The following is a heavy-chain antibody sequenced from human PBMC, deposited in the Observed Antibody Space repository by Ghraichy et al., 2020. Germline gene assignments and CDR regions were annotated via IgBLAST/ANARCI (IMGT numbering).Heavy chain of an antibody. V-gene: IGHV3-48*02. Sequence: GGSLRLSCAASGFTFSCYSMNWVRQALGKALEWVSYVSVGSNSTIYYAYSVKGRFTISRDNANNSLYLQLKSLSHEDTAVYDCESESGSSWYYFDYWGQGTLVTVSS. D-gene: IGHD6-13*01. CDR1: GFTFSCYS. CDR2: VSVGSNSTI. J-gene: IGHJ4*02. CDR3: ESESGSSWYYFDY.